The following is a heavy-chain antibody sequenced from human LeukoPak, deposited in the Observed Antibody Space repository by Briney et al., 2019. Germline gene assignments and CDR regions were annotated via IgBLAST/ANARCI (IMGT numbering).Heavy chain of an antibody. CDR3: ARESGRYSSEHDY. CDR2: INQDGSVK. CDR1: GFTFSSYW. V-gene: IGHV3-7*01. J-gene: IGHJ4*02. Sequence: PGGSLRLSCSASGFTFSSYWMSWVRQAPGKGLEWVANINQDGSVKYHVDSVKGRFTISRDNAKNSLYLQMNSLRAEDTAVYYCARESGRYSSEHDYWGQGTLVTVSS. D-gene: IGHD6-25*01.